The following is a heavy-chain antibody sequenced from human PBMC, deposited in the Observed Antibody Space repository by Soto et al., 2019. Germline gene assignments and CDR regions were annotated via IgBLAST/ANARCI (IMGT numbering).Heavy chain of an antibody. CDR1: GYTFTSYP. V-gene: IGHV1-3*04. CDR2: INTGNGNT. D-gene: IGHD3-16*01. Sequence: QVQLVQSGAEVKKPGASVKVSCRASGYTFTSYPMHWLRQAPGQRLEWMGWINTGNGNTKYSQKLQGRVTITRDTSASTAYMDLTSLRSEDTAVYYCTKNAYAQHLISPFDIWGQGTMVTVSS. J-gene: IGHJ3*02. CDR3: TKNAYAQHLISPFDI.